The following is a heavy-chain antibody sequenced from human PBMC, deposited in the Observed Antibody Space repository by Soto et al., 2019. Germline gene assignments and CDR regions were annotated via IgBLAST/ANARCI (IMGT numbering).Heavy chain of an antibody. CDR1: GYTFTSYY. J-gene: IGHJ5*02. V-gene: IGHV1-46*01. D-gene: IGHD2-21*02. CDR3: ATLPPRIVVMTTEIPS. CDR2: INPSGGST. Sequence: SGKVSCKASGYTFTSYYMHWLRQAPGQGLEWMGIINPSGGSTSYAQKFQGRVTMTRDTSNNQFSLELRAVTAADTAVYYCATLPPRIVVMTTEIPSWGQGTLVTVPQ.